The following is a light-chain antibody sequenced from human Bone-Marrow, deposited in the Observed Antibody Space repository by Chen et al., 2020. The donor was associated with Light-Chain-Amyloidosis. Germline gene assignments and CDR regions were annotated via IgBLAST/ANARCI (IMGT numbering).Light chain of an antibody. CDR2: EIS. V-gene: IGKV2-24*01. Sequence: EIVMTQTPLSSPVTLVQPASISCKSSQSLVFSDGNTYLSWLRQRPGQPPRLLIYEISNRFSGVPDRFSGSGAGTDFTLNVSRVEAEDVGVYYCMQATQFPYTFSQGTKLEI. CDR3: MQATQFPYT. CDR1: QSLVFSDGNTY. J-gene: IGKJ2*01.